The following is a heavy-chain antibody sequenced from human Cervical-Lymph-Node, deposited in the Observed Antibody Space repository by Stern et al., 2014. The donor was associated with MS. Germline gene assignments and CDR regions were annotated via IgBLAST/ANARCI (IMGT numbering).Heavy chain of an antibody. CDR1: GGSFSHYA. Sequence: QVQLGQSGAEVKKPGSSVKVSCKASGGSFSHYAISWVRQAPGQGLEWMGGIIPILGTATYAQKFQGRVTITADESTNTAYMELRTLRSEDTATFYCARDVPYCNGVTCHHVLAYWGQGTLVTVSS. CDR2: IIPILGTA. J-gene: IGHJ4*02. D-gene: IGHD2-15*01. CDR3: ARDVPYCNGVTCHHVLAY. V-gene: IGHV1-69*01.